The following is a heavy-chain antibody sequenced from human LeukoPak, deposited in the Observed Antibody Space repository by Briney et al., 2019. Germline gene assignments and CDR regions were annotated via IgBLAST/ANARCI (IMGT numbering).Heavy chain of an antibody. CDR3: ARASGHLGYCSGGSCYSRGLPYFDY. CDR1: RFTFSSYT. J-gene: IGHJ4*02. D-gene: IGHD2-15*01. V-gene: IGHV3-48*04. CDR2: ISSSGSTI. Sequence: GGSLRLSCSASRFTFSSYTMNWVRQAPGKGLEWVSYISSSGSTIYYADSVKGRFTISRDNAKNSLYLQMNSLRSEDTAVYYCARASGHLGYCSGGSCYSRGLPYFDYWGQGTLVTVSS.